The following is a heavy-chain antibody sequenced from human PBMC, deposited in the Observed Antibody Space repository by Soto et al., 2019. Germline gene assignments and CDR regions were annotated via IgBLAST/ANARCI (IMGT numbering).Heavy chain of an antibody. J-gene: IGHJ5*02. D-gene: IGHD3-10*01. CDR2: ISAYNGNT. CDR3: ARVNTMVRGGFRGWFDP. CDR1: GYTFTSYG. V-gene: IGHV1-18*01. Sequence: QVQLVQSGAEVKKPGASVKVSCKASGYTFTSYGISWVRQAPGQGLEWMGWISAYNGNTNYAQKLQGRVTMTTDTATSTAYMELRSLRSDDTAVYYCARVNTMVRGGFRGWFDPWGQGTLVTVSS.